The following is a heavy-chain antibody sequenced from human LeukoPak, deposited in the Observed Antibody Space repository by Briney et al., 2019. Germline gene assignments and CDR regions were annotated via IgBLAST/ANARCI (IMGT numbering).Heavy chain of an antibody. CDR1: ISSITSGHY. D-gene: IGHD5-12*01. CDR3: ARGYGAYGYFDY. J-gene: IGHJ4*02. Sequence: PSETLSLTCAVSISSITSGHYWGWIRQPPGKGLEWIGTINHSGNTYYNSSLKSRISMSVDTSNKQFSLKLNSVTAADTAVYCCARGYGAYGYFDYWGQGSLVTVSS. CDR2: INHSGNT. V-gene: IGHV4-38-2*01.